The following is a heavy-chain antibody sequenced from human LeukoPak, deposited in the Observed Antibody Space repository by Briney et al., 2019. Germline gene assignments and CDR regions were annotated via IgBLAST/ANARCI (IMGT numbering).Heavy chain of an antibody. V-gene: IGHV4-59*01. D-gene: IGHD3-10*01. CDR1: GGSISSYY. J-gene: IGHJ4*02. Sequence: PSETLSLTCTVSGGSISSYYWSWIRQPPGKGLEWIGYIYYSGSTNYNPSLKSRVTISVDTSKNQFSLKLSSVTAADTAVYYCARGDYYYGSGSYYRAFPRHDYWGQGTLVTVSS. CDR2: IYYSGST. CDR3: ARGDYYYGSGSYYRAFPRHDY.